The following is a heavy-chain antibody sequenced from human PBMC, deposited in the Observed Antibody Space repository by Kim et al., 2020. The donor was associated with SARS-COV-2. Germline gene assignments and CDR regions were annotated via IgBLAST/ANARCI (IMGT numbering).Heavy chain of an antibody. J-gene: IGHJ5*01. CDR1: GFGFMSYP. Sequence: GGSLRLSCAASGFGFMSYPMHWVRQIPGKGLEWVALISYDGSNKYYADSVRGRFTISRDNSKNTLYLQMSSLRPEDTAVYYCARDRDNTGSNYDSWGQGTLVTVSS. CDR3: ARDRDNTGSNYDS. CDR2: ISYDGSNK. D-gene: IGHD3-10*01. V-gene: IGHV3-30*04.